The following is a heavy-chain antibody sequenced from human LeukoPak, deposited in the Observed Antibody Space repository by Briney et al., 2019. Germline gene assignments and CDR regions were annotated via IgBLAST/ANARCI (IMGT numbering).Heavy chain of an antibody. CDR3: ATDIEGFRDLLL. J-gene: IGHJ4*02. V-gene: IGHV1-24*01. Sequence: ASVKVSCKVSGYTLTELSMHWVRQAPGKGLEWTGGFDPEDGETIYAQKFQGRVTMTEDTSTDTAYMELSSLRSEDTAVYYCATDIEGFRDLLLWGQGTLVTVSS. CDR2: FDPEDGET. CDR1: GYTLTELS. D-gene: IGHD3-10*01.